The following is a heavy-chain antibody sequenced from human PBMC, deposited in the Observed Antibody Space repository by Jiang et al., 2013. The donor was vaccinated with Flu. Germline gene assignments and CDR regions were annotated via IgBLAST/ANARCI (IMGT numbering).Heavy chain of an antibody. CDR1: GYTFTSYA. Sequence: QSGSELKNPGASVRVSCKASGYTFTSYAMNWVRQAPGQGLEWMGWINTNTGNPTYAQGFTGRFVFSLDISVSTAYLQISGLKPEDTAVYFCARSLCPGGVCYRGADYYTMDVWGQGTTVTVS. V-gene: IGHV7-4-1*02. D-gene: IGHD2-8*02. CDR3: ARSLCPGGVCYRGADYYTMDV. CDR2: INTNTGNP. J-gene: IGHJ6*02.